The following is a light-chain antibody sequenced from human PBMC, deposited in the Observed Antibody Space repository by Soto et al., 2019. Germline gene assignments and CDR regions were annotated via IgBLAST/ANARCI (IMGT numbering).Light chain of an antibody. J-gene: IGKJ4*01. CDR2: DAT. V-gene: IGKV1-9*01. Sequence: IQLTQSPSSLSASVGDRVTITCRASQDINIFLAWDQQKPGKAPKLLIYDATSLQSGVPSRFSGSGAGTEFTLTISSLQPEDFATYYGQPLDLYTSTFGGGTKVE. CDR3: QPLDLYTST. CDR1: QDINIF.